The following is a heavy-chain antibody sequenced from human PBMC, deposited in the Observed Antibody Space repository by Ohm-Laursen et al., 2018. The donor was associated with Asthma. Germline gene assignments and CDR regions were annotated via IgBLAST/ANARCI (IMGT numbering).Heavy chain of an antibody. D-gene: IGHD2-21*01. CDR1: GISVSSNY. J-gene: IGHJ2*01. CDR3: ARDPGLFWYFDL. V-gene: IGHV3-53*01. Sequence: SLRLSCTASGISVSSNYVSWVRQAPGKGLEWVSVIYSGGSTYYADSVKGRFTISRDYSKNTLYLQMNSLRAEDTAVYYCARDPGLFWYFDLWGRGTLVTVSS. CDR2: IYSGGST.